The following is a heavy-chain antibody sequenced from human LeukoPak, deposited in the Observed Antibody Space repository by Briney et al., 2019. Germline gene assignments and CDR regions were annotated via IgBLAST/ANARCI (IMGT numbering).Heavy chain of an antibody. CDR3: TRVEVGTRYFDY. V-gene: IGHV3-49*04. CDR2: IRSKAYGGTT. CDR1: GFTFGDYA. Sequence: GGSLRLSCTVSGFTFGDYAMSWVRQAPGKGLEWVGFIRSKAYGGTTEYAASVKGRFTISRDDSKSIAYLQMNSLKTEDTAVYYCTRVEVGTRYFDYWGQGTLVTVSS. D-gene: IGHD4-23*01. J-gene: IGHJ4*02.